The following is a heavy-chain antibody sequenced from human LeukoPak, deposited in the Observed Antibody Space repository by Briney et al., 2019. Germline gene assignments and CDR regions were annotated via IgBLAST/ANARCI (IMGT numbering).Heavy chain of an antibody. V-gene: IGHV1-18*01. CDR2: ISAYNGIT. J-gene: IGHJ6*02. CDR3: ARDQDSSSWYPQYYYYGMDV. Sequence: ASVKVSCKASGYTFTSYGISWVRQAPGQGLEWMGWISAYNGITNYAQKLQGRVTVTTDTSTSTAYMELRSLRSDDTAVYYCARDQDSSSWYPQYYYYGMDVWGQGTTVTVSS. D-gene: IGHD6-13*01. CDR1: GYTFTSYG.